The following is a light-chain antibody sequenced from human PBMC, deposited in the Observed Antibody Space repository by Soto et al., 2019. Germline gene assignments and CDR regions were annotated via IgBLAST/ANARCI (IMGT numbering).Light chain of an antibody. CDR2: DNN. CDR1: NSNIGNKD. J-gene: IGLJ2*01. Sequence: QSVLTQPPTVSAAPGQKVTISCSGSNSNIGNKDVSWYQQFPGTAPKLLIYDNNRRPSGIPDRFSVSKSGTLATLAITGLQTGDEADYYCGTWDSGLSVVVFGGGTKVTVL. CDR3: GTWDSGLSVVV. V-gene: IGLV1-51*01.